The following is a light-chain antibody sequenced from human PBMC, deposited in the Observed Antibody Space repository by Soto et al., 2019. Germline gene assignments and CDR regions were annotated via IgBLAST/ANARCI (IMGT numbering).Light chain of an antibody. CDR2: DAS. V-gene: IGKV3D-20*02. CDR1: QSVSSNY. CDR3: QQRSNWPLT. Sequence: EIVLTQSPGTLSLSPGERATLSCRASQSVSSNYLAWYQRKPGQAPRLLIYDASNRATGIPARFSGSGSGTDFTLTISSLEPEDFAVYYCQQRSNWPLTFGGGTKVEIK. J-gene: IGKJ4*01.